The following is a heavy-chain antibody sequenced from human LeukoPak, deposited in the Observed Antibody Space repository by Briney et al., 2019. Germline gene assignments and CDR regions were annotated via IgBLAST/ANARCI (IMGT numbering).Heavy chain of an antibody. Sequence: ASVKVSCKVSGYTLTELSMHWVRQAPGKGLGWMGGFDPEDGETIYAQKFQGRVTMTEDTSTDTAYMELSSLRSEDTAVYYCATGGYCSGGSCHNWFDPWGQGTLVTVSS. CDR2: FDPEDGET. D-gene: IGHD2-15*01. J-gene: IGHJ5*02. CDR3: ATGGYCSGGSCHNWFDP. CDR1: GYTLTELS. V-gene: IGHV1-24*01.